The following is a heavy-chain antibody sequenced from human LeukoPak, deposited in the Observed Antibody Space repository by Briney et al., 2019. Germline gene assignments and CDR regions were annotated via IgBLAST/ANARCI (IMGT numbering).Heavy chain of an antibody. J-gene: IGHJ4*02. CDR1: GFTFSSYG. D-gene: IGHD3-22*01. CDR3: AKGHSSGYFDY. V-gene: IGHV3-30*18. CDR2: ISYDGSNK. Sequence: SGGSLRLSCAASGFTFSSYGMHWVRQAPGKGLEWVAVISYDGSNKYYADSVKGRFTISRDKSKNTLYLQMNSLRAEDTAVYYRAKGHSSGYFDYWGQGTLVTVSS.